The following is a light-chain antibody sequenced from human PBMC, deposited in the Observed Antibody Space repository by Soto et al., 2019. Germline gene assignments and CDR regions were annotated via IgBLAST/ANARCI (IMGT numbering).Light chain of an antibody. V-gene: IGKV3-20*01. Sequence: EIVLTQSPGTLSLSPGERATLSCRASQSVSSSYLAWYQQKPGQAPRLLIYGASSRATGIPDRFSGSGSAAAVTTIIIRREHEDDSVYYCQQYGSNPPWTFGPGTKVEIK. CDR1: QSVSSSY. CDR2: GAS. CDR3: QQYGSNPPWT. J-gene: IGKJ1*01.